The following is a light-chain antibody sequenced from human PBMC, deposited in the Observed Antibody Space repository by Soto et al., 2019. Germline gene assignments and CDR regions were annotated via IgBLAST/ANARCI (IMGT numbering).Light chain of an antibody. V-gene: IGLV2-14*01. CDR1: SSDVGDYNY. CDR3: SSYTSSSTVV. Sequence: QLVLTQPASVSGSPGQSITISCTGTSSDVGDYNYVSWHQQHPGKAPKLMIYDVSNRPSGVSNRFSGSKSGNTASLTISGLQAEDESDYYCSSYTSSSTVVFGGGTKLTVL. J-gene: IGLJ2*01. CDR2: DVS.